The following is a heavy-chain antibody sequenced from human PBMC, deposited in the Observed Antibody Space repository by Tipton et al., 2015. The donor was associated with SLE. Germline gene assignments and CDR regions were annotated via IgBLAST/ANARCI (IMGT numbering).Heavy chain of an antibody. J-gene: IGHJ5*02. V-gene: IGHV4-38-2*02. CDR3: ARGRGYLDWFDP. D-gene: IGHD6-13*01. CDR2: IFHNWNT. Sequence: TLSLTCNVSGYYVTSDYWGWIRQSPAKGLEWLGNIFHNWNTFYNPSLKSRITISIDTSKNQFSLNLSSVTAADAAVYYCARGRGYLDWFDPWGQGTLDTVSS. CDR1: GYYVTSDY.